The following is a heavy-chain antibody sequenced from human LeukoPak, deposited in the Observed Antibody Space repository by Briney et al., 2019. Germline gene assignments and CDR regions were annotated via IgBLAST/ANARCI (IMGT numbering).Heavy chain of an antibody. V-gene: IGHV1-18*01. CDR2: ISAYNGNT. J-gene: IGHJ4*02. Sequence: ASVKVSCKASRYTFTSYGISWVRQAPGQGLEWMGWISAYNGNTNYAQKLQGRVTMTTDTSTSTAYTELRSLRSDDTAVYYCARAPGVLLWFGELSPTDYWGQGTLVTVSS. D-gene: IGHD3-10*01. CDR3: ARAPGVLLWFGELSPTDY. CDR1: RYTFTSYG.